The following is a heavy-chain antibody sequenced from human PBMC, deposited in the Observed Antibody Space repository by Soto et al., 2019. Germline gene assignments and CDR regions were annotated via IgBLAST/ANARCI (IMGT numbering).Heavy chain of an antibody. CDR3: ARPLTPAFGRDYFDY. J-gene: IGHJ4*02. D-gene: IGHD3-10*01. Sequence: SETLSLTCTVSGCSISISDSYWCWVLQPPGQGLEWIANIHYRGNTYYNPSLKSRLTISVDTSVDQFSPWLYSVTAADTAVYYCARPLTPAFGRDYFDYWGQGTLVTVSS. V-gene: IGHV4-39*01. CDR2: IHYRGNT. CDR1: GCSISISDSY.